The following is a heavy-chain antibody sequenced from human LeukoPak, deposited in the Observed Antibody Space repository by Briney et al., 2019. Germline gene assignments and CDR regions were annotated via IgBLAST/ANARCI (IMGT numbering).Heavy chain of an antibody. CDR2: ISSSSSYI. Sequence: GGSLRLSCAASGFTFSSYSMNWVRQAPGKGLEWVSSISSSSSYIYYADSVKGRFTISRDNAKNSLFLQMNSLRAEDTAVYYCARDLKYYYDSSGPYWGQGTLVTVSS. V-gene: IGHV3-21*01. D-gene: IGHD3-22*01. J-gene: IGHJ4*02. CDR1: GFTFSSYS. CDR3: ARDLKYYYDSSGPY.